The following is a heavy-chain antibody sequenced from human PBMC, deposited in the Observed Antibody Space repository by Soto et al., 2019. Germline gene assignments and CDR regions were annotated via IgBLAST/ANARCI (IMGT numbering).Heavy chain of an antibody. J-gene: IGHJ5*02. CDR2: INPSGGST. CDR3: ARAREKLEGPAAMTLWFDP. Sequence: QVQLVQSGAEVKKPGASVKVSCKASGYTFTSYYMHWVRQAPGQGLEWMGIINPSGGSTSYAQKFQGRVTMTRDTSRSTVYMELSSLRSEDTAVYYCARAREKLEGPAAMTLWFDPWGQGTLVTVSS. CDR1: GYTFTSYY. D-gene: IGHD2-2*01. V-gene: IGHV1-46*03.